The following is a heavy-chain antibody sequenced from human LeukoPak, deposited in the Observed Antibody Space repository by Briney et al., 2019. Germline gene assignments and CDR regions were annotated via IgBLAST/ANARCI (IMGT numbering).Heavy chain of an antibody. CDR3: ATVYGGYDEDYYYYGMDV. V-gene: IGHV3-53*01. CDR1: GFTVNSNY. J-gene: IGHJ6*02. D-gene: IGHD5-12*01. CDR2: IYSGGST. Sequence: GGSLRLSCAASGFTVNSNYMSWVRQAPGKGLEWVSIIYSGGSTYYADSVKGRFTISRDNSKNTLYLQMNSLRAEDTAVYYCATVYGGYDEDYYYYGMDVWGQGTTVTVSS.